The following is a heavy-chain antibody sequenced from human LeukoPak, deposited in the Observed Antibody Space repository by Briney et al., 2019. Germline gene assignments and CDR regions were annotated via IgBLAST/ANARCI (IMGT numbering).Heavy chain of an antibody. J-gene: IGHJ3*02. CDR3: ARQRGGGISGDAFDI. D-gene: IGHD2-21*01. V-gene: IGHV1-18*01. CDR1: GYTFTSYG. Sequence: ASVKVSCKASGYTFTSYGISWVRQAPGQGLEWMGWISAYNGNTNYAQKLQGRVTMTTYTSTSTAYMELRSLRSDATAVYYSARQRGGGISGDAFDIWGQGTMVTVSS. CDR2: ISAYNGNT.